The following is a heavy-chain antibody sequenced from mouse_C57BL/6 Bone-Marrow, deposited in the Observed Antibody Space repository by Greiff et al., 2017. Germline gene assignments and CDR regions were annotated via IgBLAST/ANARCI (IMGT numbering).Heavy chain of an antibody. V-gene: IGHV1-74*01. D-gene: IGHD1-1*01. Sequence: QVQLPQPGAELVKPGASVKVSCKASGYTFTSYWMHWVKQRPGQGLEWIGRIHPSDSDTNYNQKFKGKATLTVDKSSSTASMQLSSLTSEDSAVYYCAMPHYYGSSYWYFDVWGTGTTVTVSS. CDR3: AMPHYYGSSYWYFDV. CDR2: IHPSDSDT. J-gene: IGHJ1*03. CDR1: GYTFTSYW.